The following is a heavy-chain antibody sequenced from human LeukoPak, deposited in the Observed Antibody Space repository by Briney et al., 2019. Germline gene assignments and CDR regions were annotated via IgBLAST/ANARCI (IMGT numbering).Heavy chain of an antibody. CDR1: GFTFSSYA. V-gene: IGHV3-23*01. J-gene: IGHJ4*02. D-gene: IGHD3-10*01. CDR2: ISGSGGST. Sequence: PGGSLRLSCPASGFTFSSYAMSWVRQAPGKGLEWVSAISGSGGSTYYADFVKGRFTISRDNSKNTLYLQMNSLRAEDTAVYYCAKGQDTAVRGVIIEFFDYWGQGTLVTVSS. CDR3: AKGQDTAVRGVIIEFFDY.